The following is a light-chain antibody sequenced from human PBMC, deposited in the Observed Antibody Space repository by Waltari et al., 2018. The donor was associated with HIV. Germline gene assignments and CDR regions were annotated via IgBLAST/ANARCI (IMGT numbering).Light chain of an antibody. J-gene: IGKJ4*01. CDR3: QQYYTTPFT. V-gene: IGKV4-1*01. CDR1: QSVLSRPNNENY. CDR2: WAS. Sequence: DIVMTQSPDSLAVSLGEGATISGKTIQSVLSRPNNENYVAWYQQKVGQPPNLLIFWASTREVGVPDRFSGSGSGTDFTLTISSLQAEDVGVYYCQQYYTTPFTFGGGTKVEIK.